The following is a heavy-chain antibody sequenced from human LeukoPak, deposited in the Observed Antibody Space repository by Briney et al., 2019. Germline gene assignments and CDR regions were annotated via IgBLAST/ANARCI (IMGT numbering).Heavy chain of an antibody. J-gene: IGHJ6*03. V-gene: IGHV2-70*04. CDR1: GFSLSISGMR. D-gene: IGHD2-2*02. CDR3: ARMRGDTLGMDV. CDR2: IAWDDDK. Sequence: SGPALVKPTQTLTLTCTLSGFSLSISGMRVSWIRQPPGKALEWLARIAWDDDKFYSTSLKTRLTISKDTSKNQVVLTMTNMDPVDTATYYCARMRGDTLGMDVWRKGTTVTVSS.